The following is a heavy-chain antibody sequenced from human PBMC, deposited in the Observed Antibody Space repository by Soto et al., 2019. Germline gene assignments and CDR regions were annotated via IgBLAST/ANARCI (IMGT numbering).Heavy chain of an antibody. CDR1: GGSIGSYY. D-gene: IGHD3-9*01. Sequence: PSETQSLTCTVSGGSIGSYYWSWIRQSPGKGLEWIGYFFYSGSTNYNPSLKSRVTISVDTSKNQFSLKLSSVTAADTAVYYCARHWLFDGWFDPWGQGTLVTVSS. J-gene: IGHJ5*02. CDR2: FFYSGST. V-gene: IGHV4-59*08. CDR3: ARHWLFDGWFDP.